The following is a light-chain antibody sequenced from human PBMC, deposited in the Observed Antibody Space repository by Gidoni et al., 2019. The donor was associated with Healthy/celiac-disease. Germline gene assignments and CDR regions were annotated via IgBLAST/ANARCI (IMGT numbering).Light chain of an antibody. CDR2: GAS. CDR1: QAINSN. V-gene: IGKV3-15*01. Sequence: EVVMTQSPAIVSVSPGDTATLSCRASQAINSNLAWYQQRPGQAPRLLIYGASTRATGIPARFSGSGSGTEFTLTISSLQFEDFAVYYCHQYRNWPSLTCXGXTKVDIK. CDR3: HQYRNWPSLT. J-gene: IGKJ4*01.